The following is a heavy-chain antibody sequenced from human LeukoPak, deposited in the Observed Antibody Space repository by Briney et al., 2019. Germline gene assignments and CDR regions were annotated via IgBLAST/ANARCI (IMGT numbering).Heavy chain of an antibody. CDR2: IYSGGNT. J-gene: IGHJ4*02. CDR1: GGSISSGSYY. CDR3: ARASGGIQLWDY. Sequence: PSQTLSFTRTVSGGSISSGSYYWSWIRQSAGKGLEWIGHIYSGGNTNYNPSLKSRVTMSVDTSKNQFSLKLISVTAADTAVYYCARASGGIQLWDYWGQGTLVTVSS. V-gene: IGHV4-61*09. D-gene: IGHD5-18*01.